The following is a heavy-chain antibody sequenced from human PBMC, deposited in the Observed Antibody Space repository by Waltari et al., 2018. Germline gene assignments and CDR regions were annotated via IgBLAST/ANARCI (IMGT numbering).Heavy chain of an antibody. V-gene: IGHV3-7*01. Sequence: EVHLVESGGGLVQPGGSLRLSCAASGFTFSTYWMTWVRQAPGKGVGGLANIKGDGSQKNYVDSVKGRFTISRDTANNSLYWQMNSLRAEDTAVYYCARDPHYSNFDYWGQGTLVTVSS. J-gene: IGHJ4*02. D-gene: IGHD4-4*01. CDR3: ARDPHYSNFDY. CDR2: IKGDGSQK. CDR1: GFTFSTYW.